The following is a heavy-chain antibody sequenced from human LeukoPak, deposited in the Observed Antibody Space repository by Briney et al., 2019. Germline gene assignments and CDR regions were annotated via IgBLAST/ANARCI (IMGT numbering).Heavy chain of an antibody. CDR2: ISSRGSTK. Sequence: GGSLRLSCAASGFTFSSYEMNWVRQAPGKGLEWVSYISSRGSTKYYTHSVRGRFTISRDNAKNPLYLQMGSLRGEDTAVYYCARQTYYDFWSGYSTLDYWGQGTLVSVSS. V-gene: IGHV3-48*03. CDR1: GFTFSSYE. J-gene: IGHJ4*02. D-gene: IGHD3-3*01. CDR3: ARQTYYDFWSGYSTLDY.